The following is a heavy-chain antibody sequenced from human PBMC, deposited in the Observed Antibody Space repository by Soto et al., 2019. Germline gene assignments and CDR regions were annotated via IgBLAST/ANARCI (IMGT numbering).Heavy chain of an antibody. CDR1: GGSISSGGYY. J-gene: IGHJ4*02. D-gene: IGHD1-26*01. Sequence: SETLSLTCTVSGGSISSGGYYWSWIRQHPGKGLEWIGYIYYSGSTYYNPSLKSRVTISVDTSKNQFSLKLSSVTAADTAIYYCTTQEIVGATGYWGQGTQVTVSS. CDR3: TTQEIVGATGY. CDR2: IYYSGST. V-gene: IGHV4-31*03.